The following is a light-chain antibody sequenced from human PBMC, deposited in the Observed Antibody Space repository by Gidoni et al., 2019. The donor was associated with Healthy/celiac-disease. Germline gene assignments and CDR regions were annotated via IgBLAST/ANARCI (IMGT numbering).Light chain of an antibody. Sequence: EIVLTQSPGTLSLSPRERATLSCRASQSVSSSYLAWYQQKPGQAPRLLIYGASSRATGIPDRFSGSGSGTDFTLTISRLDPEDFAVYYCQQYGSSRTFXXXTKVEIK. V-gene: IGKV3-20*01. CDR3: QQYGSSRT. J-gene: IGKJ1*01. CDR1: QSVSSSY. CDR2: GAS.